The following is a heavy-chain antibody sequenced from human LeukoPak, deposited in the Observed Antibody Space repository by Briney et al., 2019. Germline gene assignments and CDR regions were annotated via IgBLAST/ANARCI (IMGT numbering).Heavy chain of an antibody. CDR1: GGTFSSYA. CDR2: IIPIFGTA. Sequence: SVKVSCKASGGTFSSYAISWVRQAPGQGLEWMGGIIPIFGTANYAQKLQGRVTMTTDTSTSTAYMELRSLRSDDTAVYYCARDRQIVVVPAATYYYYYGMDVWGQGTTVTVSS. D-gene: IGHD2-2*01. V-gene: IGHV1-69*05. J-gene: IGHJ6*02. CDR3: ARDRQIVVVPAATYYYYYGMDV.